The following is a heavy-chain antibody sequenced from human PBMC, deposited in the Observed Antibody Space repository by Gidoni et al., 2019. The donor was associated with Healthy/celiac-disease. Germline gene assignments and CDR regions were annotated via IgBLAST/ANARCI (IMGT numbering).Heavy chain of an antibody. CDR1: GFTFSSYG. D-gene: IGHD6-19*01. J-gene: IGHJ6*02. Sequence: QVQLVESGGGVVQPGRSLRLSCAASGFTFSSYGMHWVRQAPGKGLEWVAVIWYDGSNKYYADSVKGRFTISRDNSKNTLYLQMNSLRAEDTAVYYCARSRQWLALYYYYYYGMDVWGQRTTVTVSS. CDR3: ARSRQWLALYYYYYYGMDV. CDR2: IWYDGSNK. V-gene: IGHV3-33*01.